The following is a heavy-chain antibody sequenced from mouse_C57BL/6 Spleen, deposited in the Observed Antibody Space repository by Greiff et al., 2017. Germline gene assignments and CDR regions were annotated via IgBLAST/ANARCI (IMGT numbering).Heavy chain of an antibody. J-gene: IGHJ4*01. CDR3: TRRDTTVGDYYAMDY. CDR1: GYTFTSYW. D-gene: IGHD1-1*01. Sequence: EVQLQQSGTVLARPGASVKMSCKTSGYTFTSYWMHWVKQRPGQGLEWIGAIYPGNSDTSYNQKFKGKAKLTAVTSASTAYMELSSLTNEDSAVYYCTRRDTTVGDYYAMDYWGQGTSVTVSS. CDR2: IYPGNSDT. V-gene: IGHV1-5*01.